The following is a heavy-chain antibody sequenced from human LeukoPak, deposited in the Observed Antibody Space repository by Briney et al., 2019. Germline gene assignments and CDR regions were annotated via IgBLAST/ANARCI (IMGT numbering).Heavy chain of an antibody. D-gene: IGHD3-16*01. CDR2: ISYDGSNK. V-gene: IGHV3-30-3*01. J-gene: IGHJ4*02. CDR3: AKGSWYVWGTLDY. Sequence: QPGGSLRLSCAASGFTFSSYAMHWVRQAPGKGLEWVAVISYDGSNKYYADSVKGRFTISRDNSKNTLYLQMNSLRAEDTAVYYCAKGSWYVWGTLDYWGQGTLVTVSS. CDR1: GFTFSSYA.